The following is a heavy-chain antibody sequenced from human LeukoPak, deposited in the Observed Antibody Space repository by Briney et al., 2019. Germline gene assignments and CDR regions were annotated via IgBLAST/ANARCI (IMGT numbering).Heavy chain of an antibody. J-gene: IGHJ5*02. V-gene: IGHV3-33*08. CDR1: GFTFSSYG. CDR2: IWYDGSKQ. Sequence: GGSLRLSCAAAGFTFSSYGMHWVRQAPGKGLEWVALIWYDGSKQYYADSVKGRFTISRDNSKNTLHLQMNSLRAEDTAVFYCARLIGWSRFDPWGQGALVTVSS. CDR3: ARLIGWSRFDP. D-gene: IGHD6-19*01.